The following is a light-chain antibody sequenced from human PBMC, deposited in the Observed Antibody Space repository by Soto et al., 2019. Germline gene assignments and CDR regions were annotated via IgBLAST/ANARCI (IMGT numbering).Light chain of an antibody. V-gene: IGKV1-5*01. Sequence: DIQMTQFPSTLSASVGDRVTITCRASQTTNTWLAWYQQKPGTAPKLLLYDASSLEGGVPSRFSASGSGTEFTLTISSLQPDDLAAYYCQHYISYPYTFGQGTKVEIK. CDR2: DAS. J-gene: IGKJ2*01. CDR3: QHYISYPYT. CDR1: QTTNTW.